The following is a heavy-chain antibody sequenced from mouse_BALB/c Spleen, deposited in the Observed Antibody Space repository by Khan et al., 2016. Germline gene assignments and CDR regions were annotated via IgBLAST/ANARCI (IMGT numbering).Heavy chain of an antibody. J-gene: IGHJ3*01. Sequence: QIQLVQSGPELKKPGETVKISCKASGYTFTNYGMNWVKQAPGKGLKWMGWIHTSTGEPTYAEEFKGRVAFSLETSASTAYLQINNLNSEDTATFSGARRARATFAYWGQGTLVTVSA. CDR1: GYTFTNYG. D-gene: IGHD3-1*01. V-gene: IGHV9-3*02. CDR3: ARRARATFAY. CDR2: IHTSTGEP.